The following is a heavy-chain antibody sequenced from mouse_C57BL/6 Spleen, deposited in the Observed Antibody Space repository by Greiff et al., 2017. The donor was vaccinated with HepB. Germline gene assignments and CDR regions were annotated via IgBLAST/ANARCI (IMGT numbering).Heavy chain of an antibody. D-gene: IGHD5-1-1*01. J-gene: IGHJ2*01. CDR2: IDPETGGT. CDR1: GYTFTDYE. Sequence: VQLQQSGAELVRPGASVTLSCKASGYTFTDYEMHWVKQTPVHGLEWIGAIDPETGGTAYNQKFKGKAILTADKSSSTAYMELRSLTSEDSAVYYCTRQRYHFDYWGQGTTLTVSS. CDR3: TRQRYHFDY. V-gene: IGHV1-15*01.